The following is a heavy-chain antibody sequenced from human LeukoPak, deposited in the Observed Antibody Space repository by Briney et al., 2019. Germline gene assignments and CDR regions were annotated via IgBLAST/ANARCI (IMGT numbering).Heavy chain of an antibody. J-gene: IGHJ4*02. V-gene: IGHV4-34*01. D-gene: IGHD3-3*01. Sequence: SETLTLTCAVYGGSISGYYWSWIRQPPGKGLEWVGEIHYTGGTSYNPALKNRATISIKTSRNQLLQKLSSVTAAEKAVYYCANWNVVSGYGFDFWGQGALVTVSS. CDR2: IHYTGGT. CDR3: ANWNVVSGYGFDF. CDR1: GGSISGYY.